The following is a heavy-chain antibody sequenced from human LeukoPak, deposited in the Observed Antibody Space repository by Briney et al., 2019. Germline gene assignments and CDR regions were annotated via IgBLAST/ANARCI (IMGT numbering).Heavy chain of an antibody. CDR2: INPSGGST. Sequence: ASVKVSCKASGYTFTSYYMHWVRQAPGQGLEWMGIINPSGGSTSYAQKFQGRVTMTRDMSTSTVYMELSGLRSEDTAVYYCATPQGYCSSTSCPLGYWGQGTLVTVSS. V-gene: IGHV1-46*01. CDR3: ATPQGYCSSTSCPLGY. J-gene: IGHJ4*02. CDR1: GYTFTSYY. D-gene: IGHD2-2*01.